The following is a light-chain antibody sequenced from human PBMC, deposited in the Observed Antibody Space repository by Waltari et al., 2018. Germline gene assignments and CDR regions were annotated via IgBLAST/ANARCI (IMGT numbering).Light chain of an antibody. Sequence: QSVLTQPPSVSGATGQRVTISCSGSTSNIGAGYGVHWYPQLPGTAPKLLIHANNGRPSGVPDRFSGSKSGTSASLAITGLQPEDEADYYCQSYDTSLSALVFGGGTKLTVL. CDR2: ANN. J-gene: IGLJ2*01. CDR1: TSNIGAGYG. V-gene: IGLV1-40*01. CDR3: QSYDTSLSALV.